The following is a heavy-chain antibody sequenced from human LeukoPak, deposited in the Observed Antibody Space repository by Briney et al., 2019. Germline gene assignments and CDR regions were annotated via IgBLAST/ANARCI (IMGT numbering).Heavy chain of an antibody. Sequence: SETLSLTCTVSGVSISSYYWSWIRQPPGKGLEWIGYIFYSGRTSYNPSLKSRVTISLDTSKTQFSLMLSSVIAADTAFYYCARAGGGNTAMDLDYWGQGTLVTVSS. D-gene: IGHD5-18*01. CDR2: IFYSGRT. CDR1: GVSISSYY. CDR3: ARAGGGNTAMDLDY. V-gene: IGHV4-59*01. J-gene: IGHJ4*02.